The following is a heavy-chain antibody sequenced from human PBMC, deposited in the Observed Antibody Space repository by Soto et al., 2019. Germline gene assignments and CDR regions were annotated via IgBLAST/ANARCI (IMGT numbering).Heavy chain of an antibody. CDR2: VPGDGSRA. CDR3: ARENWYSLDV. Sequence: EVHLVESGGGSVQPGGSLRLSCAASGFSFSSYFMAWVRQAPGEGLVSVSHVPGDGSRASYADSVRGRFTISRDNAKNTLYLQMDSLRDEDTAIYYCARENWYSLDVWGQGTTVTVSS. CDR1: GFSFSSYF. J-gene: IGHJ6*02. V-gene: IGHV3-74*01. D-gene: IGHD1-26*01.